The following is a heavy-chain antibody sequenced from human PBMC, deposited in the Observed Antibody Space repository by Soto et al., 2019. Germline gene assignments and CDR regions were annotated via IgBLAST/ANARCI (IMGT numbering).Heavy chain of an antibody. CDR2: IYSGGTT. V-gene: IGHV3-53*01. D-gene: IGHD5-12*01. J-gene: IGHJ4*02. CDR3: HGYGY. CDR1: GFTVSSTNY. Sequence: PAGSLRLSCVVSGFTVSSTNYMSWVRQAPGKGLEWVSVIYSGGTTFYADSVKGRFTISRDNSKNTLYLQMNSLRAEDTAVYYCHGYGYWGQGTLVTVSS.